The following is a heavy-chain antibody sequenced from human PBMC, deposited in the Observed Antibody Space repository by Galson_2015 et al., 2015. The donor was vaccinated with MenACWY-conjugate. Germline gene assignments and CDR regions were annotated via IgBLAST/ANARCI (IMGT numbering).Heavy chain of an antibody. CDR3: ARDNLRGPLWIDY. Sequence: SVKVSCKASGCTFSSYAIRWARQAPGQGLEWMGWINAYNGNTNYAQKLQGRVTMTTDTSTSTAYMELRSLRSDDTAVYYCARDNLRGPLWIDYWGQGTLVTVSS. J-gene: IGHJ4*02. CDR1: GCTFSSYA. V-gene: IGHV1-18*04. D-gene: IGHD1-1*01. CDR2: INAYNGNT.